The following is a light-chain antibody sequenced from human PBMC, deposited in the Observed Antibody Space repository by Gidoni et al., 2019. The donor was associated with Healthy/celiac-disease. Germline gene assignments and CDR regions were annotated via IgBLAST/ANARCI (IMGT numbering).Light chain of an antibody. V-gene: IGKV4-1*01. CDR1: QSVLYSSNNKNY. CDR3: QQYYSTPFT. Sequence: DIVMTQSPDSLPVSLGERATINCKSSQSVLYSSNNKNYLAWYQQKPGQPPKLLIYWASTRESGVPDRFSGSGSGTDFTLTISSLQAEDVAVYYCQQYYSTPFTFGPGTKVDIK. CDR2: WAS. J-gene: IGKJ3*01.